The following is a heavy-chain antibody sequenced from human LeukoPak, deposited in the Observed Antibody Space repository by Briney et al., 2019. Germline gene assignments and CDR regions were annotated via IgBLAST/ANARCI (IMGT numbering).Heavy chain of an antibody. CDR2: IYYSGST. Sequence: SETLSLTCTVSRGSITSNYWSWIRQPPGKGLEWIGYIYYSGSTHYNPSLKSRVTISTDTSKNQFSLRLNSVTAADTAVYHCARWIPSSNSFDYWGQGTLVTV. V-gene: IGHV4-59*01. D-gene: IGHD2-2*01. CDR1: RGSITSNY. J-gene: IGHJ4*02. CDR3: ARWIPSSNSFDY.